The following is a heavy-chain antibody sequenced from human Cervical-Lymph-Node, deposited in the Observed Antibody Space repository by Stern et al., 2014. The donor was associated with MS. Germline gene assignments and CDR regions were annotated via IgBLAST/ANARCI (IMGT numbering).Heavy chain of an antibody. CDR3: ARRGRDV. CDR2: IYPDDSDT. J-gene: IGHJ6*02. CDR1: GYSFNIYW. V-gene: IGHV5-51*01. Sequence: EVQLVESGAEVKKPGESLTISCKGFGYSFNIYWIAWVRQRTGKGLERVGIIYPDDSDTGDSQSFPGKGTFSVDQSISTAYMELSILKPSDTATYVCARRGRDVGGQGTSVTVSS.